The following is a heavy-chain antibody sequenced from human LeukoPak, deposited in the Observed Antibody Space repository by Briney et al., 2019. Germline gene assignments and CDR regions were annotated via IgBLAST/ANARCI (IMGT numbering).Heavy chain of an antibody. CDR3: ARVSWGYSFDY. CDR1: GGSFSGYY. J-gene: IGHJ4*02. V-gene: IGHV4-34*01. CDR2: INHSGST. D-gene: IGHD3-16*01. Sequence: PSETLSLTCAVYGGSFSGYYWSWIRQPPGKGLEWIGEINHSGSTNYNPSLKSRVTISVDTSKNQFSLKLSSVTAADTAVYYCARVSWGYSFDYWGQGTLVTVSS.